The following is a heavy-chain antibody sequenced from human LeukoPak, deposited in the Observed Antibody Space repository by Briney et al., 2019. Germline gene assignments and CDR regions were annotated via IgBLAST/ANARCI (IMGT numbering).Heavy chain of an antibody. D-gene: IGHD3-22*01. CDR2: RQPGNVS. V-gene: IGHV3-53*01. CDR3: ARERDYDTYFDY. Sequence: AGTLRLSCTVSGFGVSSNHVAWVCQAPGKGLEWVSVRQPGNVSYYADSVKGRFATSADSSKNCLYLQMNNLRSEDTALYYCARERDYDTYFDYWGQGTLVTVSS. CDR1: GFGVSSNH. J-gene: IGHJ4*02.